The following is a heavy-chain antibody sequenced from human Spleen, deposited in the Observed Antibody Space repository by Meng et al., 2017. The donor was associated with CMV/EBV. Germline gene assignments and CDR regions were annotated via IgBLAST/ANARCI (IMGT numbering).Heavy chain of an antibody. CDR1: GYIFKDYA. CDR3: ARDGWQQSYYFDH. J-gene: IGHJ4*02. V-gene: IGHV1-3*01. D-gene: IGHD6-13*01. Sequence: CKTSGYIFKDYAMHWVRQAHGQRLEWMGWINAGNGDTKYSQKFQGRVTITRDTSASIGYMEVSSLRFEDTAVYYCARDGWQQSYYFDHWGQGALVTVSS. CDR2: INAGNGDT.